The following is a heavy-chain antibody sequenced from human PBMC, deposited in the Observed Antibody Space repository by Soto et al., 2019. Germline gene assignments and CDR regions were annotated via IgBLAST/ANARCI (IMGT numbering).Heavy chain of an antibody. CDR1: GFLFSNYA. CDR2: ISGGGGRT. J-gene: IGHJ6*02. D-gene: IGHD6-13*01. CDR3: AKHIAAAVFYYGMDV. V-gene: IGHV3-23*01. Sequence: EVQLLESGGGLEQPGGSLRLSCAASGFLFSNYAMTWVRQGAGKGLEWVSSISGGGGRTYYAASVRGRFTISRDNSKDTVYLQMNSLRADDTAIYYCAKHIAAAVFYYGMDVWGQGTTVTVSS.